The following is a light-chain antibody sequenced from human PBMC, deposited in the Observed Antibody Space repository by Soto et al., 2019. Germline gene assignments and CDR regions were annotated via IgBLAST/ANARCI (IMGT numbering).Light chain of an antibody. CDR1: QDISNY. Sequence: DIQMTQSPSSLSASVGDRVTITCQASQDISNYLTWYQQKPGKAPKLLIYDASNLETGVPSRFSGSGSGTDFTFTISSLQPEDIATSYCQQYDNLPYTFGQGTKLEIK. CDR3: QQYDNLPYT. CDR2: DAS. V-gene: IGKV1-33*01. J-gene: IGKJ2*01.